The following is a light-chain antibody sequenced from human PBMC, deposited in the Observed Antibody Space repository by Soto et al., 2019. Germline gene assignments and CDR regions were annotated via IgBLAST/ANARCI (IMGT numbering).Light chain of an antibody. V-gene: IGLV1-40*01. J-gene: IGLJ1*01. Sequence: QAVVTQPPSVSGAPGQRVTISCSGSSSNIGVGYTVHWYQQLPGTAPKLLIYGNSNRPSGVPDRFSGSKSGTSASLAITGLQTEDEADYYCQSYDSSLSGLVFGTGTQLTVL. CDR1: SSNIGVGYT. CDR3: QSYDSSLSGLV. CDR2: GNS.